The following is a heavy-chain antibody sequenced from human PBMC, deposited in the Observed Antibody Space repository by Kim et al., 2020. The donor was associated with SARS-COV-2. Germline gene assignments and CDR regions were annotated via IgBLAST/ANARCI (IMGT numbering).Heavy chain of an antibody. D-gene: IGHD6-13*01. J-gene: IGHJ4*02. CDR1: GFTFSSYG. CDR2: ISYDGSNK. Sequence: GGSLRLSCAASGFTFSSYGMHWVRQAPGKGLEWVAVISYDGSNKYYADSVKGRFTISRDNSKNTLYLQMNSLRAEDTAVYYCAKVGQGAAAASEIDYWGQRALVPVSS. CDR3: AKVGQGAAAASEIDY. V-gene: IGHV3-30*18.